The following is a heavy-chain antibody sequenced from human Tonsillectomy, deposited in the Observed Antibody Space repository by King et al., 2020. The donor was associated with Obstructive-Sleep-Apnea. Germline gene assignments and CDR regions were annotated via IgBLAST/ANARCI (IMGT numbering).Heavy chain of an antibody. D-gene: IGHD4-17*01. CDR3: ARVRVAHGDFPL. CDR1: GFTFSSYA. CDR2: VSVDGSNK. Sequence: VQLVESGGGVVQPGKSLRLSCAASGFTFSSYALLWVRQAPGKGLEWVAGVSVDGSNKEYADSVKGRFTISRDNSKYTLYLQMNSLRAEDTALYYCARVRVAHGDFPLWGRGTLVTVSS. J-gene: IGHJ2*01. V-gene: IGHV3-30*04.